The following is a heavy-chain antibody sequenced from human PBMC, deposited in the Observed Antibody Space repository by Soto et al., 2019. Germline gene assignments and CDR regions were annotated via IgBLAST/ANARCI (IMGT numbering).Heavy chain of an antibody. D-gene: IGHD2-21*01. CDR1: GGTFSNYV. J-gene: IGHJ4*02. Sequence: QVHLVQSGAELKKPGSSVKVSCKASGGTFSNYVVSWVRQAPGQRLAWMGRVIPISGAANYTQKFQGRVTITARKTTSTSCRELRSLRSEHPAVYYRARDMTRRVVPYFAFGGQGTWLPVSS. V-gene: IGHV1-69*06. CDR3: ARDMTRRVVPYFAF. CDR2: VIPISGAA.